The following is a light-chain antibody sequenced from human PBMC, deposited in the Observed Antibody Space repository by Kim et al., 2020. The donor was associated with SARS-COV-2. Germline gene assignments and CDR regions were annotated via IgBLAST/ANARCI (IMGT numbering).Light chain of an antibody. J-gene: IGKJ4*01. CDR1: QSVSKY. Sequence: EIVVTQSPATLSLSPGERATLSCRASQSVSKYLAWYQQKPGQAPRLLIYDTSNRATGIPARFSGDGSGTDFTLTISGLEPDDFAVYYCQQRSNWPATFGGGTKVEIK. CDR3: QQRSNWPAT. V-gene: IGKV3-11*01. CDR2: DTS.